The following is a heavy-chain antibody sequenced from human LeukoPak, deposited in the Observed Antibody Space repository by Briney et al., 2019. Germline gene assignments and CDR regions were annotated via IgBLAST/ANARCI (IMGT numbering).Heavy chain of an antibody. Sequence: GGSLRLSCAASGFTVSSNYMSWVRQAPGKGLEWVGRIKSKTDGGTTDYAAPVKGRFTISRDDSKNTLYLQMNSLKTEDTAVYYCTTDTRYSSSWYGYYYYYMDVWGKGTTVTVSS. CDR3: TTDTRYSSSWYGYYYYYMDV. J-gene: IGHJ6*03. CDR1: GFTVSSNY. D-gene: IGHD6-13*01. CDR2: IKSKTDGGTT. V-gene: IGHV3-15*01.